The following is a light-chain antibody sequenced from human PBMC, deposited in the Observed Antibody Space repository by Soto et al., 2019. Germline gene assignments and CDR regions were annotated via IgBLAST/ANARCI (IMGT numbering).Light chain of an antibody. CDR3: QQYSNWPPLT. CDR2: GVS. J-gene: IGKJ4*01. V-gene: IGKV3-15*01. CDR1: QSVSGN. Sequence: EIVLTQSPGTLSLSPGERATLSCRASQSVSGNLAWYQQKPGQAPRLLIYGVSTRATGIPARFSGSGSGTDFTLTISSLQSEDFAVYYCQQYSNWPPLTFGGGTKVEIK.